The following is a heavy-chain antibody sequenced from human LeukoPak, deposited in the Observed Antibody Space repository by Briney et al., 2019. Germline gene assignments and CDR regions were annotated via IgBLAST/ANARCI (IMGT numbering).Heavy chain of an antibody. CDR3: ARVGYDFRSGYDY. CDR1: GGSFSGYH. V-gene: IGHV4-34*01. Sequence: SETLSLTCAVYGGSFSGYHWSWIRQPPGKGLEWIGEINHSGSTNYNPSLKSRVTISVDTSKNQFSLKLSSVTAADTAVYYCARVGYDFRSGYDYWGQGTLVTVSS. CDR2: INHSGST. J-gene: IGHJ4*02. D-gene: IGHD3-3*01.